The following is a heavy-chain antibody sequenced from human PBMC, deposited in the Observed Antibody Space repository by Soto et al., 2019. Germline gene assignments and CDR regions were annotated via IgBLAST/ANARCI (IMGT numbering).Heavy chain of an antibody. CDR2: ISNYGSNN. J-gene: IGHJ6*02. V-gene: IGHV3-30-3*01. Sequence: GGSLRLSCAACVFTFSSYAMHWVRQAPGRGLEWVAVISNYGSNNRYAHLVNGRFTIAKDXSKSTLYLQMNRLRAEERAVYYCPRDLVRSGWYSSYYCYGMDVWGLGATVTVSS. D-gene: IGHD6-13*01. CDR3: PRDLVRSGWYSSYYCYGMDV. CDR1: VFTFSSYA.